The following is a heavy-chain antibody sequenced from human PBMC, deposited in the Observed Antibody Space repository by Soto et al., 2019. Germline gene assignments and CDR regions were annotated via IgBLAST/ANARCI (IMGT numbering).Heavy chain of an antibody. D-gene: IGHD6-13*01. V-gene: IGHV3-74*01. Sequence: GALRLSCAASGFTFSAYWMHWVRQAPGKGLVWVSRTSPNGNEIAYADSVKGRFTISRDNAKNTLYLQMNSLRAEDTAGYYCVRGPAGTSDYWGRGTLVTVSS. CDR3: VRGPAGTSDY. J-gene: IGHJ4*02. CDR1: GFTFSAYW. CDR2: TSPNGNEI.